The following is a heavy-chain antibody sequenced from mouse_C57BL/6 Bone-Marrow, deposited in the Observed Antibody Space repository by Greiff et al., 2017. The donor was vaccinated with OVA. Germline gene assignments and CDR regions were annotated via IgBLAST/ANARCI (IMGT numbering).Heavy chain of an antibody. Sequence: QVQLQQSGPELVKPGASVKISCKASGYTFTDYYINWVKQRPGQGLEWIGWIFPGSGSTYYNEKFKGKATLTVDKSSSTAYMLLSSLTSEDSAVYFCARSDDGYYLYWYFDVWGTGTTVTVSS. D-gene: IGHD2-3*01. CDR3: ARSDDGYYLYWYFDV. V-gene: IGHV1-75*01. CDR2: IFPGSGST. CDR1: GYTFTDYY. J-gene: IGHJ1*03.